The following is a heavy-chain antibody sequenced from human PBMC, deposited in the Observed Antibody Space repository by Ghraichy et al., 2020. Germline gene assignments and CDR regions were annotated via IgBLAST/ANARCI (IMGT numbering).Heavy chain of an antibody. J-gene: IGHJ4*02. CDR1: GFTFSTYY. CDR3: ARELAGGSPDY. D-gene: IGHD3-16*01. CDR2: ISDHHGTDK. V-gene: IGHV3-30-3*01. Sequence: GGSLRLSCAASGFTFSTYYMHWVRQAPGKGLEWVTLISDHHGTDKFYADAVRGRFTISRENSKNTLYLEMNSRRAEDTAVYYCARELAGGSPDYGGQGTLVTVFS.